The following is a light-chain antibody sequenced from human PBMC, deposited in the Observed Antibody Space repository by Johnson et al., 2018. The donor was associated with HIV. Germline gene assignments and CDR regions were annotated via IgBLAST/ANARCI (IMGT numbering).Light chain of an antibody. CDR3: GAWDSGLTAHFV. V-gene: IGLV1-51*02. Sequence: QSVLTQPPSVSAAPGQRVTISCSGNNSNIGYNSVSWYQQVPGTAPKLLIYENKKRPSGIADRFSASKSGTSATLDIPGLQTGDEADYYCGAWDSGLTAHFVFGSVTTITVL. J-gene: IGLJ1*01. CDR2: ENK. CDR1: NSNIGYNS.